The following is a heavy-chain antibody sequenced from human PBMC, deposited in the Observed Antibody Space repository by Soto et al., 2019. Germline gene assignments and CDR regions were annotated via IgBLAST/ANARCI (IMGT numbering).Heavy chain of an antibody. D-gene: IGHD3-9*01. CDR3: AKDRSYDIHAFDI. J-gene: IGHJ3*02. CDR1: GFSFSIYA. V-gene: IGHV3-23*01. Sequence: VGSLRLSCAASGFSFSIYAMNWVRQAPGKGLEWVSAISGSGGSTYYADSVKGRFTISRDNSKNTLYLQMNSLRAEDTAVYYCAKDRSYDIHAFDIWGQGTMVTVSS. CDR2: ISGSGGST.